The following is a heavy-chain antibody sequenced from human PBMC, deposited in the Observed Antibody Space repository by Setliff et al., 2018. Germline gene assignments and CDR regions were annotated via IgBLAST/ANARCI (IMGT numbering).Heavy chain of an antibody. V-gene: IGHV4-4*07. J-gene: IGHJ4*02. D-gene: IGHD5-18*01. CDR3: AGRPQNTPMGPCDY. Sequence: KTSETLSLTCTVSGGSVNSHYWSWIRQPAGKGLEWIGRIFGSGSTNYNPSLKSRVTMSIDTSKNQFSLMLTSVTAADTAIYYCAGRPQNTPMGPCDYWGQGTLVTVSS. CDR2: IFGSGST. CDR1: GGSVNSHY.